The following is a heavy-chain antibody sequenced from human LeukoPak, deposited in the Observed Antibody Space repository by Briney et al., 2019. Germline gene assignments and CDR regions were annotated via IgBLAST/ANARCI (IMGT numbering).Heavy chain of an antibody. D-gene: IGHD6-19*01. CDR1: GFTFSSYA. Sequence: GGSLRLSCAASGFTFSSYAMSWVRQAPGKGLEWVSVIYSGGSTYYADSVKGRFTISRDSSKNTLYLQMNSLRAEDTAVYYCAREQWLDYWGQGTLVTVSS. V-gene: IGHV3-53*01. CDR3: AREQWLDY. J-gene: IGHJ4*02. CDR2: IYSGGST.